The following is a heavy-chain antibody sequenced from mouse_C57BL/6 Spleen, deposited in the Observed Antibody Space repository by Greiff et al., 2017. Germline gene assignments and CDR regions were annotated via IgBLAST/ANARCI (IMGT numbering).Heavy chain of an antibody. Sequence: QVQLQQSGPELVKPGASVKISCKASGYAFSSSWMNWVKQRPGKGLEWIGRIYPGDGDTNYNGKFKGKATLTADKSSSTAYMQLSSLTSEDSAVDFCARLGEGLDYWGQGTTLTVSS. J-gene: IGHJ2*01. D-gene: IGHD3-3*01. CDR2: IYPGDGDT. V-gene: IGHV1-82*01. CDR3: ARLGEGLDY. CDR1: GYAFSSSW.